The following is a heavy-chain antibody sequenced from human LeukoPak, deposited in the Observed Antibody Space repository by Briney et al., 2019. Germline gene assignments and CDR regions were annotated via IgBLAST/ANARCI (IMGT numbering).Heavy chain of an antibody. J-gene: IGHJ6*02. CDR3: ARGPLCGGDCSRSYYYGMDV. CDR2: ISAYNGNT. V-gene: IGHV1-18*01. Sequence: ASVKVSCKASGYTFTSYGISWVRQAPGQGLEWMGWISAYNGNTNYAQKLQGRVTMTTDTSTSTAYMELRSLRSDDTAVYYCARGPLCGGDCSRSYYYGMDVWGQGTTVTVSS. D-gene: IGHD2-21*02. CDR1: GYTFTSYG.